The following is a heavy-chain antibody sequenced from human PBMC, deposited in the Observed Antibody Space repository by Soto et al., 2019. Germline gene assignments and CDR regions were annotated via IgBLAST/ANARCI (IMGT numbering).Heavy chain of an antibody. Sequence: QVQLQESGPGLVKPSQTLSLTCTVSGGSISSGGYYWSWIRQHPGKGLEWIGYIYYSGSTYYNPSLKSRVTISVDTSKNQFSLKLSSVTAADTAVYYCARAIYVERDTSQAIYDSSGYIQRAGATYFDYWGQGTLVTVSS. CDR2: IYYSGST. J-gene: IGHJ4*02. D-gene: IGHD3-22*01. V-gene: IGHV4-31*03. CDR3: ARAIYVERDTSQAIYDSSGYIQRAGATYFDY. CDR1: GGSISSGGYY.